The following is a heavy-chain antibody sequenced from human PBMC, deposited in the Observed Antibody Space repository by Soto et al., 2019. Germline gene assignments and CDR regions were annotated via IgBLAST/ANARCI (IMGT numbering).Heavy chain of an antibody. CDR2: IIPIFGTA. V-gene: IGHV1-69*01. D-gene: IGHD3-22*01. CDR3: ARGWGYDSTDYYYAY. Sequence: QVQLVQSGAEVKKPGSSVKVSCKASGGSFISYAINWVRQAPGQGLEQMGGIIPIFGTANHAQKFQGRVTIIADESTSTVYMELSSLRSDDTAIYYCARGWGYDSTDYYYAYWGQGTLVIVSS. J-gene: IGHJ4*02. CDR1: GGSFISYA.